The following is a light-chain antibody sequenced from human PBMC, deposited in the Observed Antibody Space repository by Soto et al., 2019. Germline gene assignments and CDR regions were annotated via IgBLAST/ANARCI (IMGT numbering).Light chain of an antibody. Sequence: EIVLTQSPGTLSLSPGERATLSCRASQSVSSISLNWHQQKPGQAPRLLFYGASTRATGVPDRFSGSGSGTDFTLTISRLEPEDFAVYYCQQYGDSLWTFGQGTKVDIK. CDR1: QSVSSIS. CDR3: QQYGDSLWT. V-gene: IGKV3-20*01. CDR2: GAS. J-gene: IGKJ1*01.